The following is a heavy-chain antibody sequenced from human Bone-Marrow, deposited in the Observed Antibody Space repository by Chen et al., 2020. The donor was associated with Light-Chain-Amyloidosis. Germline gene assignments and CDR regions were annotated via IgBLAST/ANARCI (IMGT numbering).Heavy chain of an antibody. V-gene: IGHV4-34*01. D-gene: IGHD3-10*01. J-gene: IGHJ6*03. Sequence: QVQLQQWGAGLLKPSETLSLTCAVYGGSFSDYSWTWIRQSPGTGLEWIGKITHSGSTKYNPSLKSRVTISLDTSKNQFSLKLSSVTAADTAVYYCARQSYGSDSYFSLDNTYYMDVWGRGTTVTVSS. CDR3: ARQSYGSDSYFSLDNTYYMDV. CDR1: GGSFSDYS. CDR2: ITHSGST.